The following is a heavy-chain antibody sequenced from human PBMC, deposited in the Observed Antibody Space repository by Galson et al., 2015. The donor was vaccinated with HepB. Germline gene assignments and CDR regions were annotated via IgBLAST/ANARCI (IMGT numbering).Heavy chain of an antibody. CDR2: FSPYNRDT. J-gene: IGHJ4*02. Sequence: SVKVSCKAAGYTFSSYSITWVRQAPGQGLEWVGWFSPYNRDTDFARKFQGRVTMTTDTFTSTAYMELRSLRSDDTAVYYCARGGMATIGGPTFDYWGQGTLATVSS. D-gene: IGHD5-24*01. CDR3: ARGGMATIGGPTFDY. V-gene: IGHV1-18*01. CDR1: GYTFSSYS.